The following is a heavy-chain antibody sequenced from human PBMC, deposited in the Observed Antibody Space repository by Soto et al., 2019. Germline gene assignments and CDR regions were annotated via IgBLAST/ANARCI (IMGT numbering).Heavy chain of an antibody. D-gene: IGHD1-20*01. CDR3: AKDFTPGLTGSSHPLFDY. CDR2: ISYDGSNK. Sequence: GESLKISCAASGFTFSSFGMHWVRQAPGKGLEWVAVISYDGSNKYYADSVKGRFTISRDYSKNTLYLQMNSLRAEDTAVYYCAKDFTPGLTGSSHPLFDYWGQGTLVTVSS. V-gene: IGHV3-30*18. CDR1: GFTFSSFG. J-gene: IGHJ4*02.